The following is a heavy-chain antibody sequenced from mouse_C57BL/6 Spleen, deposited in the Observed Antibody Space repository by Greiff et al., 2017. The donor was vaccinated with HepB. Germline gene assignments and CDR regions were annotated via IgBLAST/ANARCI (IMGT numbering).Heavy chain of an antibody. CDR1: GYAFSSSW. Sequence: QVQLKESGPELVKPGASVKISCKASGYAFSSSWMNWVKQRPGKGLEWIGRIYPGDGDTNYNGKFKGKATLTADKSSSTAYMQLSSLTSEDSAVYFCARLVATAGTGYFDYWGQGTTLTVSS. CDR3: ARLVATAGTGYFDY. CDR2: IYPGDGDT. J-gene: IGHJ2*01. D-gene: IGHD1-1*01. V-gene: IGHV1-82*01.